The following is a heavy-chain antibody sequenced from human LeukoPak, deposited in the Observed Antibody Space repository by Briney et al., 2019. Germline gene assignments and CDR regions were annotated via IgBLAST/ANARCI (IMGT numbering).Heavy chain of an antibody. CDR2: ISAYNGNT. V-gene: IGHV1-18*01. CDR3: AREPSGTYYYYYYMDV. D-gene: IGHD3-3*01. J-gene: IGHJ6*03. CDR1: GYTFTSYG. Sequence: ASVTVSCKASGYTFTSYGISWVRQAPGQGLEWMGWISAYNGNTNYAQKLQGRVTMTTDTSTSTAYMELRSLRSDDTAVYYCAREPSGTYYYYYYMDVWGKGTTVTVSS.